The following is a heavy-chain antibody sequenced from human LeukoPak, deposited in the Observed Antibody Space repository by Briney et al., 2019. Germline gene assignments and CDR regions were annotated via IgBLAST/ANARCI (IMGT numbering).Heavy chain of an antibody. V-gene: IGHV3-30*02. D-gene: IGHD6-13*01. CDR1: GFTFSSYG. CDR3: AKDVAAAGSGNWFDP. J-gene: IGHJ5*02. CDR2: IRYDGSNK. Sequence: HPGGSLRLSCAASGFTFSSYGMHWVRQAPGKGLEWVAFIRYDGSNKYYADSVKGRFTISRDNSKNTLYLQMNSLRAEDTAVYYCAKDVAAAGSGNWFDPWGQGTLVTVSS.